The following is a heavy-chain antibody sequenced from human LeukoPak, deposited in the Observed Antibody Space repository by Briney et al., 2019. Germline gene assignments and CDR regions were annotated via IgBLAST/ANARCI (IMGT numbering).Heavy chain of an antibody. CDR1: GFTVSGNY. CDR3: ARGLGFGKRGQQLVGFDY. Sequence: PGGSLRLSCAASGFTVSGNYMGWVRQAPGKGLEWVSVLYSGGSTYYADSVKGRFTISRDNSKNTLYLQMSSLRAEDTAIYYCARGLGFGKRGQQLVGFDYWGQGTLVTVSS. D-gene: IGHD6-13*01. CDR2: LYSGGST. J-gene: IGHJ4*02. V-gene: IGHV3-53*01.